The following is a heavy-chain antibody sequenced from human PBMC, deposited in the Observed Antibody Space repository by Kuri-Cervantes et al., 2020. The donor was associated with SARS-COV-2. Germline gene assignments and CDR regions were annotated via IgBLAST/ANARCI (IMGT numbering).Heavy chain of an antibody. CDR3: ARLPFNYDILTGYYYYYSMDV. CDR2: ISAYNGNT. D-gene: IGHD3-9*01. CDR1: GYTFTSYG. J-gene: IGHJ6*02. V-gene: IGHV1-18*04. Sequence: ASVKVSCKASGYTFTSYGISWVRQAPGQGLEWMGWISAYNGNTNYAQKLQGRVTMTTDTSTSTAYMELRSLRSDDTAVYYCARLPFNYDILTGYYYYYSMDVWGQGTTVTVSS.